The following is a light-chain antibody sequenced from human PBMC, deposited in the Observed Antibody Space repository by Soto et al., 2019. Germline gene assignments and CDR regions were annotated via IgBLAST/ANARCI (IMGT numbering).Light chain of an antibody. Sequence: QAVVTQEPSFSVSPGGTVTLTCDLSSGSVSTSYYPSWYQRTPGQAPRTLIYRTNIRSSGVPDRFSGSILGSKAALTITGGQADDEGDYYCVLYVRRGIWVFGGGTKLTVL. V-gene: IGLV8-61*01. CDR1: SGSVSTSYY. J-gene: IGLJ3*02. CDR3: VLYVRRGIWV. CDR2: RTN.